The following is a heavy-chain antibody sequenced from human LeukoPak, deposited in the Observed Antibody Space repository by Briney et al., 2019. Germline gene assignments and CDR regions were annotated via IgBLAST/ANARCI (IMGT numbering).Heavy chain of an antibody. CDR1: GGSIGSSSYY. CDR2: VYYSGST. D-gene: IGHD3-22*01. V-gene: IGHV4-39*07. Sequence: SETLSLTCTVSGGSIGSSSYYWGWIRQPPGKGLEWVGSVYYSGSTYYNPSLKSRVTVSVDTSKNQFSLKLSSVTAADTAVYYCARVLVPSSSFTYYYDSSGYYYDGWFDPWGQGTLVTVSS. J-gene: IGHJ5*02. CDR3: ARVLVPSSSFTYYYDSSGYYYDGWFDP.